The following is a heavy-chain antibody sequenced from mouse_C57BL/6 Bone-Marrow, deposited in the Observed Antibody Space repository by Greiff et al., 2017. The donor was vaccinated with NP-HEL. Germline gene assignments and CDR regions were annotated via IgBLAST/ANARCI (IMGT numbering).Heavy chain of an antibody. CDR1: GYAFSSYW. J-gene: IGHJ3*01. CDR2: IYPGDGDT. V-gene: IGHV1-80*01. Sequence: VQLQQSGAELVKPGASVKISCKASGYAFSSYWMNWVKQRPGKGLEWIGQIYPGDGDTNYNGKFKGKATLTADKSSSTAYMQLSSLTSEDSAVYFCARTSYYGSSFAWFAYWGQGTLVTVSA. CDR3: ARTSYYGSSFAWFAY. D-gene: IGHD1-1*01.